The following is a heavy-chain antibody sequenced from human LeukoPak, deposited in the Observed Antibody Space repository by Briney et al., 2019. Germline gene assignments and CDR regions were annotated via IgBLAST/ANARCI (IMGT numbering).Heavy chain of an antibody. Sequence: PGGSLRLSCAASGFTFSNYGMHWVRQVPGKGLEWVAFIRTDGSSQYYADSVKGRFTISRDNSKNTLYLQMDSLRAEGSAVYYCARDGVASIDYWGQGTLVTVSS. CDR1: GFTFSNYG. D-gene: IGHD3-3*01. CDR3: ARDGVASIDY. CDR2: IRTDGSSQ. V-gene: IGHV3-30*02. J-gene: IGHJ4*02.